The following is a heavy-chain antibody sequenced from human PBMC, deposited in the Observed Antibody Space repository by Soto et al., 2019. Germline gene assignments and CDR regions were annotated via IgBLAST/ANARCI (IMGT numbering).Heavy chain of an antibody. V-gene: IGHV3-23*01. D-gene: IGHD6-19*01. Sequence: EVPLLESGGGLVQPGGSLRLSCAASGFTFSSYAMSWVRQAPGKGLEWVSAISGSGGSTYYADSVKGRFTISRDNSKNTLYLQMNSLRAEDTAVYYCAKAVGSGWYAFDYWGQGTLVTVSS. J-gene: IGHJ4*02. CDR3: AKAVGSGWYAFDY. CDR1: GFTFSSYA. CDR2: ISGSGGST.